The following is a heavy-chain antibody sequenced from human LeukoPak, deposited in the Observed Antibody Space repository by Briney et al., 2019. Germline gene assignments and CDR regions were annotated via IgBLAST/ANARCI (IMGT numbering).Heavy chain of an antibody. D-gene: IGHD2-15*01. J-gene: IGHJ5*02. CDR1: GGSISSGSYY. V-gene: IGHV4-61*02. CDR3: AREVDYSPPDQFEWFDP. CDR2: IYTSGST. Sequence: PSETLSLTCTVSGGSISSGSYYWSWIRQPAGKGLEWIGRIYTSGSTNYNPSLKSRVTISVATSKNQFSLKLSSVTAADTAVYYCAREVDYSPPDQFEWFDPWGQGTLVTVSS.